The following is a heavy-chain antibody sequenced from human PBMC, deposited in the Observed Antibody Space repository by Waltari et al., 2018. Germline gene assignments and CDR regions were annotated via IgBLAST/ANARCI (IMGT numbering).Heavy chain of an antibody. CDR2: IYTSGST. V-gene: IGHV4-61*09. CDR3: ARWDSSWYHHTVPY. J-gene: IGHJ4*02. Sequence: QVQLQESGPGLVKPSQTLSLTCTVSGGSISSGSYYWSWIRQPAGKGLEWIGYIYTSGSTNYNPSLKSRVTISVDTSKNQFSLKLSSVTAADTAVYYCARWDSSWYHHTVPYWGQGTLVTVSS. D-gene: IGHD6-13*01. CDR1: GGSISSGSYY.